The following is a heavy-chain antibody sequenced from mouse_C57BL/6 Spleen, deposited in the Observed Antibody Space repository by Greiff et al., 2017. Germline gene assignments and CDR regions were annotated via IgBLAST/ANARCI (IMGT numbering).Heavy chain of an antibody. V-gene: IGHV1-72*01. CDR1: GYTFTSYW. Sequence: VKLKQPGAELVKPGASVKLSCKASGYTFTSYWMHWVKQRPGRGLEWIGSINPSSGGTKYNEKFKSKATLTADKPSSTAYMQLSSLTYEDSAVYYCARGGRYYAIAYWGQGTSVTVSA. J-gene: IGHJ4*01. CDR2: INPSSGGT. CDR3: ARGGRYYAIAY.